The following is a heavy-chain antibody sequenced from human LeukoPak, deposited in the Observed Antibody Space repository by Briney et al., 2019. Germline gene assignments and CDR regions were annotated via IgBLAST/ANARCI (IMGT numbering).Heavy chain of an antibody. CDR1: GGSISSYY. J-gene: IGHJ2*01. CDR2: IYYSGST. V-gene: IGHV4-59*08. CDR3: ARHPDPSTVAKLYWYFDL. D-gene: IGHD5-12*01. Sequence: SETLSLTCTVSGGSISSYYWSWNRQPPGKGLEWIGYIYYSGSTNYNPSLKSRVTISVDTSKNQFSLKLSSVTAADTAVYYCARHPDPSTVAKLYWYFDLWGRGTLVTVSS.